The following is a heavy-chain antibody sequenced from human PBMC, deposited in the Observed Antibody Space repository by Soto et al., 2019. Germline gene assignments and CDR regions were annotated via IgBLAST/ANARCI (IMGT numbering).Heavy chain of an antibody. J-gene: IGHJ4*02. V-gene: IGHV1-18*01. D-gene: IGHD3-9*01. CDR3: ARVKDILTGYYRFDY. CDR1: GYTFTSYS. Sequence: ASVKVSCKASGYTFTSYSISWVRQAPGQGLEWMGWISAYNGNTNYAQKLQGRVTMTTDTSTSTAYMELRSLRSDDTAVYYCARVKDILTGYYRFDYWGQGTLVTVSS. CDR2: ISAYNGNT.